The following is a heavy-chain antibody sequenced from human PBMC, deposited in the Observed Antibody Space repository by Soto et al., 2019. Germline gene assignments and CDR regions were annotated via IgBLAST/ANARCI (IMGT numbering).Heavy chain of an antibody. V-gene: IGHV2-70*04. CDR3: ARMFHCSGGTCPFDY. J-gene: IGHJ4*02. D-gene: IGHD2-15*01. Sequence: SGPTLVNPTQTLTLTCTFSGFSLSTSVMRVRWILQPPGKALEWLSRMDWDDDKFYNTSLKTRLTISKDSSKNQVVLTMTNMDPVDTATYYCARMFHCSGGTCPFDYWGQGALVTVSS. CDR1: GFSLSTSVMR. CDR2: MDWDDDK.